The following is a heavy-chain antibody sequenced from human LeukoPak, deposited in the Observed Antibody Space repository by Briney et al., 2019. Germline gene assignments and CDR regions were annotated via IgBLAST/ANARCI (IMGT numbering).Heavy chain of an antibody. V-gene: IGHV3-30*03. D-gene: IGHD1-26*01. Sequence: GGSLRLSCVASGFTFGNHGMHWVRQAPGKGLEWVAVISYDGSNKDYADSVKGRFTISRDNSKNTLYLQMNSLRAEDTAVYYCARGGIITSYAFEIWGQGAMVTVSS. CDR1: GFTFGNHG. CDR3: ARGGIITSYAFEI. CDR2: ISYDGSNK. J-gene: IGHJ3*02.